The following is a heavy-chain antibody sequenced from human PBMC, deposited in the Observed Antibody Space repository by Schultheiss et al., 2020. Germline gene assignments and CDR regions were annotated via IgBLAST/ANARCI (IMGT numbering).Heavy chain of an antibody. CDR3: ARDQPQRDFWSGPYYYYYYMDV. D-gene: IGHD3-3*01. J-gene: IGHJ6*03. CDR2: IIPIFGTA. CDR1: GGTFSSYA. Sequence: SVKVSCKASGGTFSSYAISWVRQAPGQGLEWMGGIIPIFGTANYAQKFQGRVTITADESTSTAYMELSSLRSEDTAVYYCARDQPQRDFWSGPYYYYYYMDVWGKGTTVNVYS. V-gene: IGHV1-69*13.